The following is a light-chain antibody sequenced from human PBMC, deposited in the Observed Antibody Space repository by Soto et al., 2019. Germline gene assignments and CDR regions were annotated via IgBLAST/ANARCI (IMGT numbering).Light chain of an antibody. Sequence: DSQMTQYPSTLSASIGDRVTITCRAGQSISSWLAWYQQKPGKAPKLLISKASTLQSGVPPRFSGSGSGTEFALTISSLQPDDFATYYCQQYEXYPMTFGGGTKVDIK. J-gene: IGKJ4*01. CDR1: QSISSW. V-gene: IGKV1-5*03. CDR3: QQYEXYPMT. CDR2: KAS.